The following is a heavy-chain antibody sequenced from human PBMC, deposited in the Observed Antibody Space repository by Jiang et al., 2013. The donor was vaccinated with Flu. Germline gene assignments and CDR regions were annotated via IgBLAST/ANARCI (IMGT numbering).Heavy chain of an antibody. Sequence: GSGLVKPSETLSLTCTVSGGSISNSSYYWDWIRQPPGKGLEWIGSIYSTGNTYYNPSLKSRVTLSVDTSKNQFSLKLNSVTAADTAVYYCARHASGRYHSALNFWGQGTLATVSS. CDR1: GGSISNSSYY. D-gene: IGHD1-26*01. CDR2: IYSTGNT. J-gene: IGHJ4*02. V-gene: IGHV4-39*01. CDR3: ARHASGRYHSALNF.